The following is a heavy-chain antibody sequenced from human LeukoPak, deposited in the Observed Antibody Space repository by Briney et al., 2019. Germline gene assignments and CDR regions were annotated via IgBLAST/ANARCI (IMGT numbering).Heavy chain of an antibody. J-gene: IGHJ5*02. CDR2: IRYDGSNK. CDR3: AKDYYDSSGYYWS. CDR1: GFTFSSYC. V-gene: IGHV3-30*02. Sequence: HTGGSLRLSCAASGFTFSSYCMHWVRQAPGKGREWVAFIRYDGSNKYYTDSGKGRFTISRDNSKNTLYLQMNSLRAEDTAVYYCAKDYYDSSGYYWSWGQGTLVTVSS. D-gene: IGHD3-22*01.